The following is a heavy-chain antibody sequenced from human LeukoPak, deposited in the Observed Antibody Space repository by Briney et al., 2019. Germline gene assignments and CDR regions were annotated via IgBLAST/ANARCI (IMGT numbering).Heavy chain of an antibody. D-gene: IGHD5-12*01. CDR2: ISPSGTVI. CDR1: GFTFTDYY. V-gene: IGHV3-11*01. CDR3: AKDDYSGYDQTFDY. Sequence: GGSLRLSCSASGFTFTDYYMSWIRQAPGKGLEWVSYISPSGTVIYYGDSVKGRFTISRDNARKSLYLQMNSLRAEDTAVYYCAKDDYSGYDQTFDYWGQGTLVTVSS. J-gene: IGHJ4*02.